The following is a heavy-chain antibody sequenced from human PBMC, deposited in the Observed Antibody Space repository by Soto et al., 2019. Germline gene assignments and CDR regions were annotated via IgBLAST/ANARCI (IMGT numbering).Heavy chain of an antibody. J-gene: IGHJ3*02. CDR2: ISYDGSNK. CDR3: AKDRDYAEPGGGYSSGWYDGDSAFDI. V-gene: IGHV3-30*18. D-gene: IGHD6-19*01. CDR1: GFTFSSYG. Sequence: GGSLRLSCAASGFTFSSYGMHWVRQAPGKGLEWVAVISYDGSNKYYADSVKGRFTISRDNSKNTLYLQMNSLRAEDTAVYYCAKDRDYAEPGGGYSSGWYDGDSAFDIWGQGTMVTVSS.